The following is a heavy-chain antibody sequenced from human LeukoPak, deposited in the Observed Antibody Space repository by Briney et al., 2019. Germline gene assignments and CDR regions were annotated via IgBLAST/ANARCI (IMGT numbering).Heavy chain of an antibody. Sequence: GGSLRLSCAASGFNFNTYAMKWVRQAPGKGLEWLAVVLFDGSDQYYADSVQGRFTISRANSQNTLYLQMDSLRVEDTAVYYCARVSKPGWYDYYYMDVWGKGTTVTVSS. CDR2: VLFDGSDQ. V-gene: IGHV3-30*04. CDR1: GFNFNTYA. CDR3: ARVSKPGWYDYYYMDV. D-gene: IGHD2/OR15-2a*01. J-gene: IGHJ6*03.